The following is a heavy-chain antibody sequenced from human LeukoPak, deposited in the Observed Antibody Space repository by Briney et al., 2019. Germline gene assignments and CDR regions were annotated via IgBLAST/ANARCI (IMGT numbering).Heavy chain of an antibody. CDR1: GFTFSSYA. D-gene: IGHD1-1*01. CDR3: AKDIGPGSATTANDAFDI. V-gene: IGHV3-23*01. J-gene: IGHJ3*02. CDR2: ISGSGGST. Sequence: GGSLRLSCAASGFTFSSYAMSWVRQAPGKGLEWVSAISGSGGSTYYADSVKGRFTISRDNSKNTLYLQMNSLRAEDTALYYCAKDIGPGSATTANDAFDIWGQGTMVTVSS.